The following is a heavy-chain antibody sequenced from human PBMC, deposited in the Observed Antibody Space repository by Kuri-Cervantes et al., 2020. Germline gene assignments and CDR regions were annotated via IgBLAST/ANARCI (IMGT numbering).Heavy chain of an antibody. J-gene: IGHJ6*03. CDR3: AKVAMAGPYFYYYYMDV. Sequence: GGSLRLSCAASGFTFDDYAMHWVRQAPGKGLEWVSGISWNSGSIGYADSVKGRFTISRDNAKNSLYLQMNNLRAEDTALYYCAKVAMAGPYFYYYYMDVWGKGTTVTVSS. CDR2: ISWNSGSI. V-gene: IGHV3-9*01. CDR1: GFTFDDYA. D-gene: IGHD2-21*01.